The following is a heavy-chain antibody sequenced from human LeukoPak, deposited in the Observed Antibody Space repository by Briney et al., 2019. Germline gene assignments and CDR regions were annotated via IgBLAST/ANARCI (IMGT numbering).Heavy chain of an antibody. J-gene: IGHJ6*02. V-gene: IGHV4-31*03. Sequence: PSQTLSFTCTVSCGSISCGRYSRSPIRQPPGKGLVWIGYIYYSGSTSYNPSVKRRVTISVDTSKNQFSLKLSSVTAADTAVYYCAREDDSYYYYGMDVWGQGTTVTVSS. CDR3: AREDDSYYYYGMDV. D-gene: IGHD3-22*01. CDR1: CGSISCGRYS. CDR2: IYYSGST.